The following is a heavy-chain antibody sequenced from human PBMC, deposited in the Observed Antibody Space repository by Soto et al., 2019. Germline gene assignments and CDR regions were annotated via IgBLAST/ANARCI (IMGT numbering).Heavy chain of an antibody. CDR3: AKNGSSWLDS. Sequence: VQLVQSGAELKMPGASVRVSCQTSGYTFSNYGISWVRQAPGQGLEWMGWISIYYSYSHSSPKLHGRLIMTTDTSTNTAFMELRNLRFDDTAVYYCAKNGSSWLDSWGQGTLVTVSS. CDR2: ISIYYSYS. CDR1: GYTFSNYG. V-gene: IGHV1-18*01. D-gene: IGHD2-2*01. J-gene: IGHJ5*01.